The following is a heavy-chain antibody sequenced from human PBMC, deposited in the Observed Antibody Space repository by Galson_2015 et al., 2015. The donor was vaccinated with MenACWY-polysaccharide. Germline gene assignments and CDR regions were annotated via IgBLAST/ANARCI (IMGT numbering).Heavy chain of an antibody. V-gene: IGHV3-7*01. Sequence: SLRLSSAASGSTFSSYWMGWVRQPPGKRLEWVANIRQDGNEKYYLDSVKGRFTISRDDAKSSLYLQMNSLRAEDTAVYYCARVSMPTYFDYWGQGTLVTVSS. CDR2: IRQDGNEK. CDR3: ARVSMPTYFDY. D-gene: IGHD2-2*01. J-gene: IGHJ4*02. CDR1: GSTFSSYW.